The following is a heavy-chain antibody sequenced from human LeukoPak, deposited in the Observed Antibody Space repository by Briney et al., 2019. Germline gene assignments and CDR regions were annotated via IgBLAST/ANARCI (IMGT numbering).Heavy chain of an antibody. CDR1: VFTFSSYW. J-gene: IGHJ4*02. CDR3: ARDPLSLAYFDY. CDR2: IKQDGSEK. V-gene: IGHV3-7*01. Sequence: GGSLRLSCAASVFTFSSYWMSWVRQAPGKGLEWVASIKQDGSEKYYVDSVKGRFTISRDNAKNSLYLQMNSLRAEDTAVYYCARDPLSLAYFDYWGQGTLVTVSS. D-gene: IGHD2-15*01.